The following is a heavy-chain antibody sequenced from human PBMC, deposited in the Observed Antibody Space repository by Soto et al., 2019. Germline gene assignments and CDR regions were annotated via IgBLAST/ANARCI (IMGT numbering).Heavy chain of an antibody. CDR2: IWYDGSNK. CDR3: VSLLPEPTVVRAISGMDV. V-gene: IGHV3-33*01. D-gene: IGHD4-17*01. CDR1: GFTFSSYG. Sequence: QVQLVESGGGVVQPGRSLRLSCAASGFTFSSYGMHWVRQAPGKGLEWVAVIWYDGSNKYYADSVKGRFTISRDNSKNTLYLQMNSLRAEDTAVYYCVSLLPEPTVVRAISGMDVWGQGTTVTVSS. J-gene: IGHJ6*02.